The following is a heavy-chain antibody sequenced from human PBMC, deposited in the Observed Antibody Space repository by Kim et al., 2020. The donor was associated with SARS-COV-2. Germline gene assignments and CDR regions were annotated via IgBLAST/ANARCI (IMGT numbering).Heavy chain of an antibody. D-gene: IGHD6-19*01. J-gene: IGHJ6*02. Sequence: VKGRFTISRDNSKATLYLQMNSLRIDDTALYYCATDLAQWLASRYFYGMDVWGQGTTVTVSS. V-gene: IGHV3-30*02. CDR3: ATDLAQWLASRYFYGMDV.